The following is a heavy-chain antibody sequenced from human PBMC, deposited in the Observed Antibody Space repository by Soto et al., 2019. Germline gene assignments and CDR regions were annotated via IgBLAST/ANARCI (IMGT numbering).Heavy chain of an antibody. J-gene: IGHJ4*02. CDR3: ARVMEDHVWGTYRYLDH. Sequence: ETLSLTCAVFNGAFTDYYWSWIRQAPGKGLDWIGEINLSGRTNYNPSLERRVSISMDPPKNQVYLRLSSVTAADTAVYYCARVMEDHVWGTYRYLDHWGQGTLVTVYS. D-gene: IGHD3-16*02. CDR2: INLSGRT. V-gene: IGHV4-34*01. CDR1: NGAFTDYY.